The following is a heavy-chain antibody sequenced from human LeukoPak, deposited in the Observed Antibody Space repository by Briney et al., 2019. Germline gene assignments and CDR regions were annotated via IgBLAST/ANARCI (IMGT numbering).Heavy chain of an antibody. CDR1: GGSISSSSYY. CDR3: ARPGIAAAGGGYFDY. D-gene: IGHD6-13*01. V-gene: IGHV4-39*01. J-gene: IGHJ4*02. CDR2: IYYSGST. Sequence: SETLSLTCTVSGGSISSSSYYWGWIRQPPGKGLKWIGSIYYSGSTYYNPSLKSRVTISVDTSKNQFSLKLSSVTAADTAVYYCARPGIAAAGGGYFDYWGQGTLVTVSS.